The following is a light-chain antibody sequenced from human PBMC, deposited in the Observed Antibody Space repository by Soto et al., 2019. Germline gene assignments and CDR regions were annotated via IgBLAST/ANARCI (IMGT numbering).Light chain of an antibody. CDR3: QHYNNWPLP. CDR2: GAS. J-gene: IGKJ4*01. V-gene: IGKV3-15*01. Sequence: EIVMTQSPATLSVSPGERATLSCRASQSVRTNLAWYKQQPGQAPRPLIYGASTRATGIPARFSGSGSGTEFTLTISSLQSEDFAVYYCQHYNNWPLPFGGGTKVEIK. CDR1: QSVRTN.